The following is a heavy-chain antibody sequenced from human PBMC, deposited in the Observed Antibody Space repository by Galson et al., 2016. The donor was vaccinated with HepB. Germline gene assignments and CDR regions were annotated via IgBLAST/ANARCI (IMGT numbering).Heavy chain of an antibody. D-gene: IGHD4-17*01. CDR2: IYYTGST. CDR3: ARRGGDYLYYFDH. V-gene: IGHV4-59*01. Sequence: ETLSLTCTVSGGSIGKYYWSWTRQPPGKGLEWIGYIYYTGSTNYNPSLKSRVTISIDTSKKQFSLKLSSVTAADTAVYYCARRGGDYLYYFDHWGQGTLVTVSS. J-gene: IGHJ4*02. CDR1: GGSIGKYY.